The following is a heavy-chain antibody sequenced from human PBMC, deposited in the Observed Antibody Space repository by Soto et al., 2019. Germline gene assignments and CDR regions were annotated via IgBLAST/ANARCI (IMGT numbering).Heavy chain of an antibody. J-gene: IGHJ3*02. CDR3: ARSGITMVRGVMVTDAFDI. Sequence: GASVKVSCKASGYTFTSYGISWVRQAPGQGLEWMGWISAYNGNTNYAQKLQGRVTMTTDTSTSTAYMELRSLRSDDTAVYYCARSGITMVRGVMVTDAFDIWGQGTMVTVSS. CDR2: ISAYNGNT. D-gene: IGHD3-10*01. V-gene: IGHV1-18*01. CDR1: GYTFTSYG.